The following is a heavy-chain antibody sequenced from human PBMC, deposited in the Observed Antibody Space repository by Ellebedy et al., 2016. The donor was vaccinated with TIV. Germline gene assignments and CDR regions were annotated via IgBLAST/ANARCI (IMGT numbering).Heavy chain of an antibody. Sequence: SETLSLTXAVSGGSISSSNWWSWVRQPPGKGLEWIGEIYHSGSTNYNPSLKSRVTISVDTSKNQFSLKLSSVTAADTAVYYCARDDRIAVAVYFDYWGQGTLVTVSS. D-gene: IGHD6-19*01. CDR2: IYHSGST. CDR3: ARDDRIAVAVYFDY. J-gene: IGHJ4*02. V-gene: IGHV4-4*02. CDR1: GGSISSSNW.